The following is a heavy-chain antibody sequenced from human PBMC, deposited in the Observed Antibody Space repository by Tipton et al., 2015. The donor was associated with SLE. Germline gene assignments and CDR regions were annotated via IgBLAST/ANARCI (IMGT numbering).Heavy chain of an antibody. CDR2: ISYSGIT. D-gene: IGHD6-13*01. Sequence: TLSLTCHVSGDSITSHYWSWIRQPPRQGLEWIGYISYSGITNYTPSLKSRVTISADTSKNHFSLKLSSVTAADTAVYYCARGLQIAGSAYDDWGQVALVTFSS. CDR3: ARGLQIAGSAYDD. V-gene: IGHV4-59*11. CDR1: GDSITSHY. J-gene: IGHJ4*02.